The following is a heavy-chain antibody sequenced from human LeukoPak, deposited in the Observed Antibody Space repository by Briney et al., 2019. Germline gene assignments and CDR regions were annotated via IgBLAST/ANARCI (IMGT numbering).Heavy chain of an antibody. CDR1: GYTFTSYY. CDR3: ARDGPYCGGDCYNGIDY. V-gene: IGHV1-46*01. J-gene: IGHJ4*02. Sequence: ASVKVSCKASGYTFTSYYMHWVRQAPGQGLEWMGIINPSGGSTSYAQKFQGRVTMTRDTSTSTVYMELSRLRSDDTAVYYCARDGPYCGGDCYNGIDYWGQGTLVTVSS. CDR2: INPSGGST. D-gene: IGHD2-21*02.